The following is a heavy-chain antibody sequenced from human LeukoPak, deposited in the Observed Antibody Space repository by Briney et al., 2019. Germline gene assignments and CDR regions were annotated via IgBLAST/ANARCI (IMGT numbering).Heavy chain of an antibody. D-gene: IGHD3-22*01. J-gene: IGHJ4*02. CDR2: ISGSGGST. CDR1: GFTFSSYA. Sequence: QAGGSLRLSCAASGFTFSSYAMSWVRQAPGKGLEWVSAISGSGGSTYYADSVKGRFTISRDNSKNTLYLQMNSLRAEDTAVYYCAKDLHMVIGVDYWGQGTLVTVSS. V-gene: IGHV3-23*01. CDR3: AKDLHMVIGVDY.